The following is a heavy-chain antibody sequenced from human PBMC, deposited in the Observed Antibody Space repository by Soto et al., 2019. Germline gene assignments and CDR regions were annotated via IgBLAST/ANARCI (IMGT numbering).Heavy chain of an antibody. CDR1: GFTLTSYR. CDR2: ISAYNGNR. J-gene: IGHJ4*02. CDR3: ARDTPPIDY. V-gene: IGHV1-18*01. Sequence: QVQLVQSGAEVKKPGASVKVSCKASGFTLTSYRISWVRQAPGQGLEWMGWISAYNGNRNYAQNLQGRVTMTTDPSTSTAYKELRTLRSDDTAVYYCARDTPPIDYWGQGTLVTVSS.